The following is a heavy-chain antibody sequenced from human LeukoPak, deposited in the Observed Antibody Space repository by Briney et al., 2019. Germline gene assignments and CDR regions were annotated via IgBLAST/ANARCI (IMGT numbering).Heavy chain of an antibody. D-gene: IGHD2-2*01. Sequence: PGGSLRLSCAASGFTFSTCAMGCVRQAPGKGVGWFSAIRGRGGSTFYADSVKGRFTISRDNSKNTVYLKMSGLRDEDTALYYCAKAHCSPTSCSRIDYWGQGTLVTVSS. V-gene: IGHV3-23*01. CDR2: IRGRGGST. J-gene: IGHJ4*02. CDR1: GFTFSTCA. CDR3: AKAHCSPTSCSRIDY.